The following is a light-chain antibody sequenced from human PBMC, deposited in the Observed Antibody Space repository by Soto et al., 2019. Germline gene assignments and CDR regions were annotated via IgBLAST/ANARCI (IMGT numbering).Light chain of an antibody. CDR2: SDD. Sequence: QSALTQPPSLSGTPGQRVTISCSGSNSNIGRYSVNWYQHFPGTAPKILIYSDDERPSGVPDRFSGSKSGTSASLAISGLQSEDEGDYYCQSYDRSLNGVVFGGGTKVTVL. V-gene: IGLV1-44*01. CDR3: QSYDRSLNGVV. CDR1: NSNIGRYS. J-gene: IGLJ2*01.